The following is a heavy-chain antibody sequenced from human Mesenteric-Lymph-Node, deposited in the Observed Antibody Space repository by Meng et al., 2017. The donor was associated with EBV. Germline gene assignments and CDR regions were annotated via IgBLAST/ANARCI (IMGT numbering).Heavy chain of an antibody. CDR1: GASISSSNW. CDR2: VRHTGIT. CDR3: AVLGKVVIGSD. J-gene: IGHJ1*01. Sequence: QVHLREPGPGLGKPSGTLSLTCAVSGASISSSNWWTWVRQAPGKGLEWIGEVRHTGITNYNPSLKSRVSMSVDKSQNQFSLKLTSMTAADTAVYYCAVLGKVVIGSDWGQGTLVTVSS. D-gene: IGHD3-10*01. V-gene: IGHV4-4*02.